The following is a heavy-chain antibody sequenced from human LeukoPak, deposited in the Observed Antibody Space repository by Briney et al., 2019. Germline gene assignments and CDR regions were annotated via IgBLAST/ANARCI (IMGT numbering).Heavy chain of an antibody. CDR2: NNHSGST. CDR3: ARLWFGTTRFDP. CDR1: SGAFGGYV. J-gene: IGHJ5*02. V-gene: IGHV4-34*01. D-gene: IGHD3-10*01. Sequence: SHTLILPIACKSGAFGGYVWSWIRQPPGKGLEWIGENNHSGSTNYNPSLKSRVTISVDTSKNQFSLKLSSVTAADTAVYYCARLWFGTTRFDPWGQGTLVTVSS.